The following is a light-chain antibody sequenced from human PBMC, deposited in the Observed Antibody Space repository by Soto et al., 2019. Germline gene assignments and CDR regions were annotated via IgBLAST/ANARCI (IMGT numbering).Light chain of an antibody. V-gene: IGKV3-20*01. CDR3: QQYGYSQCN. CDR1: QSVGSSY. CDR2: GAS. Sequence: EVVLTHSRGTLSLSPGESATLSCRASQSVGSSYLAWYQHKPGQAPRLLIYGASNRATGIPDRFSGSGSGKVLTLTISGLEPEDSAVYYCQQYGYSQCNVGPWTKVHIK. J-gene: IGKJ1*01.